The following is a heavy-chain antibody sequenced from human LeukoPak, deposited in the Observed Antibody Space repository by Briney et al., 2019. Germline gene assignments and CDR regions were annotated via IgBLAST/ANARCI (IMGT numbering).Heavy chain of an antibody. Sequence: PGGSLRLSCAASGFTFSSYSMNWVRQAPGKGLEWVSSISSSSSYIHYADSVKGRFTISRDNAKNSLYLQMNSLRAEDTAVYYCARGVPRPFDYWGQGTLVTVSS. V-gene: IGHV3-21*01. CDR3: ARGVPRPFDY. CDR2: ISSSSSYI. J-gene: IGHJ4*02. CDR1: GFTFSSYS.